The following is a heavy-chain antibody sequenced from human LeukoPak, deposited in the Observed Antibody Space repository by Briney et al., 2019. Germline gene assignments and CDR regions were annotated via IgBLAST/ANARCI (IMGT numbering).Heavy chain of an antibody. CDR1: GGSISSGDYY. CDR3: ARDGSYYDFDY. D-gene: IGHD1-26*01. J-gene: IGHJ4*02. V-gene: IGHV4-39*07. Sequence: SETLSLTCTVSGGSISSGDYYWSWIRQPPGKGLEWIGEINHSGSTNYNPSLKSRVTISVDTSKNQFSLKLSSVTAADTAVYYCARDGSYYDFDYWGQGTLVTVSS. CDR2: INHSGST.